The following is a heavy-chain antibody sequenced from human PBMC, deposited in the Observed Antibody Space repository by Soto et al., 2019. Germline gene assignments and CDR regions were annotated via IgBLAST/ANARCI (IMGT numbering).Heavy chain of an antibody. D-gene: IGHD4-17*01. J-gene: IGHJ4*02. CDR1: GGTFSSYA. Sequence: ASVKVSCKASGGTFSSYAISWVRQAPGQGLEWMGGIIPIFGTANYAQKFQGRVTITADKSTSTAYMELSSLRSEDTAVYYCARKKMTTVTFFDYWGQGTLVTVSS. V-gene: IGHV1-69*06. CDR2: IIPIFGTA. CDR3: ARKKMTTVTFFDY.